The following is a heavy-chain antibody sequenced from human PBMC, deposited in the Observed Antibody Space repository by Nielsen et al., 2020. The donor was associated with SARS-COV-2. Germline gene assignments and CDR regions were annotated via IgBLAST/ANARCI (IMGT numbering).Heavy chain of an antibody. J-gene: IGHJ4*02. CDR1: GFTFSSYS. V-gene: IGHV3-7*01. D-gene: IGHD5-24*01. Sequence: GGSLRLSCAASGFTFSSYSMNWVRQAPGKGLEWVANIKQDGSEKYYVDSVKGRFTISRDNSKNTLYLQMNSLRAEDTAVYYCAKDLQDGYNSADIDYWGQGTLVTVSS. CDR2: IKQDGSEK. CDR3: AKDLQDGYNSADIDY.